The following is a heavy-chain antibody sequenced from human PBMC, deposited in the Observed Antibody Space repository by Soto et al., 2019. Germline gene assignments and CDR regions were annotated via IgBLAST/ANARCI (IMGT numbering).Heavy chain of an antibody. CDR1: GFTFSSYG. CDR3: ARGSDYGDYLIRD. V-gene: IGHV3-30*03. D-gene: IGHD4-17*01. J-gene: IGHJ4*02. CDR2: ISYDGSNK. Sequence: QVQLVESGGGVVQPGRSLRLSCAASGFTFSSYGMHWVRQAPGKGLEWVAVISYDGSNKYYADSVKGRFTISRDNSKNTLCLQMSSLRAEDTAVYYCARGSDYGDYLIRDWGQGTLVTVSS.